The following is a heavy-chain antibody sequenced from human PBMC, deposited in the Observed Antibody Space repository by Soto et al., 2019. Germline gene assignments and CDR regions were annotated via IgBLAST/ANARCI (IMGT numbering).Heavy chain of an antibody. Sequence: QVHLVQSGAEVRKPGASVKVSCKASGYTFSSYAMHWVRQAPGQRLEWMGWINAGYGNTKSSQKFKDRVTIPRDTSASTAYMELTSLRSEDTAVYYCARDTGDGTFDFWGQGTLVTVSS. V-gene: IGHV1-3*01. CDR2: INAGYGNT. CDR3: ARDTGDGTFDF. J-gene: IGHJ4*02. D-gene: IGHD7-27*01. CDR1: GYTFSSYA.